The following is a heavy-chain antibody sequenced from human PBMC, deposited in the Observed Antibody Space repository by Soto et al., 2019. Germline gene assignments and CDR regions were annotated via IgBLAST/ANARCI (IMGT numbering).Heavy chain of an antibody. V-gene: IGHV4-39*01. CDR1: GGSISSSSYY. CDR2: IYYSGST. D-gene: IGHD2-2*01. CDR3: ARQPAHYFDY. Sequence: QLQLQESGPGLVKPSETLSLTCTVSGGSISSSSYYWGWIRQPPGKGLEWIGSIYYSGSTYYNPSPKSRVTISVDTSKNQFSLKLSSVTAADTAVYYCARQPAHYFDYWGQGTLVTVSS. J-gene: IGHJ4*02.